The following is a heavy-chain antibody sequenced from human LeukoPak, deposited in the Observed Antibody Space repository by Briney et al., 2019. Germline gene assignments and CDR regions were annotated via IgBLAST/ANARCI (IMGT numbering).Heavy chain of an antibody. Sequence: GGSLRLSCAASGITFSSYAMNWVRQVPGKGLEWVSHITASGTAMFYADSVKGRFTISRDNAKNSLYLQMNSLRDEDTAVYYCASSGSYRFDYWGQGTLVTVSS. D-gene: IGHD1-26*01. CDR1: GITFSSYA. J-gene: IGHJ4*02. CDR2: ITASGTAM. CDR3: ASSGSYRFDY. V-gene: IGHV3-48*02.